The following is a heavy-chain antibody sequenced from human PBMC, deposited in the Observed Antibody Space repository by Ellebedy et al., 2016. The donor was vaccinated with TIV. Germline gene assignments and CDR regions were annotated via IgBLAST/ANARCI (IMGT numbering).Heavy chain of an antibody. CDR2: IGSRTSKI. J-gene: IGHJ3*02. D-gene: IGHD1-26*01. V-gene: IGHV3-48*02. CDR1: GFTFNTYS. CDR3: ARGGGERLRYAFDI. Sequence: GESLKISCAASGFTFNTYSMNWVRQAPGKGREWVSYIGSRTSKIYYADPVKGRFTISRDNAKNSLYLQMNSLRDEDTAVYYCARGGGERLRYAFDIWGHGTLVTVSP.